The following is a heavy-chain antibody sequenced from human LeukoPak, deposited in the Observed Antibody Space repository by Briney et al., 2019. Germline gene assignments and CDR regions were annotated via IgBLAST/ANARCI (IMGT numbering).Heavy chain of an antibody. CDR1: GGSISSYY. V-gene: IGHV4-59*08. Sequence: SETLSLTCTVSGGSISSYYWRWIRQPPGKGLEWIGYIYYSGSTNYNPSLKSRVTISVDTSKNQFSLKLSSVTAADTAVYYCARLGHYYDSSGYYSREYYYYYGMDVWGQGTTVTVSS. CDR3: ARLGHYYDSSGYYSREYYYYYGMDV. D-gene: IGHD3-22*01. J-gene: IGHJ6*02. CDR2: IYYSGST.